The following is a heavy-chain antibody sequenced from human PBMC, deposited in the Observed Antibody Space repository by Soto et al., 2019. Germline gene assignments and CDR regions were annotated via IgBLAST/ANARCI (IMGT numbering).Heavy chain of an antibody. D-gene: IGHD1-26*01. CDR2: VYYSGST. CDR3: ARHEPGHKWFDY. J-gene: IGHJ4*02. CDR1: GGSISNYY. Sequence: PSETLSLTCTFSGGSISNYYWSWIRQPPGKGLEWIGYVYYSGSTNYNPSLKSRVTISVDTSKNQFSLKLSSVTAADTAIYYCARHEPGHKWFDYWGPGTLVTVSS. V-gene: IGHV4-59*08.